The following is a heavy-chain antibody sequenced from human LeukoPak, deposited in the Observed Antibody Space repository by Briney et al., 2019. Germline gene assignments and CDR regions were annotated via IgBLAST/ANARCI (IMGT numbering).Heavy chain of an antibody. V-gene: IGHV4-31*03. Sequence: SETLSLTCSVSGGSISSGGYYWSWIRQHPGKGLEWIGYNTYYNPSLKSRVTISLDTPKNQFSLKLSSVTAADTAVYFCARAILTPSGYVWHFDLWGRGTLVTVSS. CDR2: NT. D-gene: IGHD3-3*01. CDR3: ARAILTPSGYVWHFDL. CDR1: GGSISSGGYY. J-gene: IGHJ2*01.